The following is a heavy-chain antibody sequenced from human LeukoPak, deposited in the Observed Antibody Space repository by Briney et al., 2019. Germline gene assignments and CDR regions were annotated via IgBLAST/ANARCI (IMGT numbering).Heavy chain of an antibody. CDR1: GFTFADYA. J-gene: IGHJ4*02. Sequence: PGGSLRLSCTASGFTFADYAMHWVRQAPGKGLEWVAVISYDGSNKYYADSVKGRFTISRDNSKNTLYLQMNSLRAEDTAVYYCARSPKRLNYYGSGSYYNLWGQGTLVTVSS. V-gene: IGHV3-30*04. CDR2: ISYDGSNK. CDR3: ARSPKRLNYYGSGSYYNL. D-gene: IGHD3-10*01.